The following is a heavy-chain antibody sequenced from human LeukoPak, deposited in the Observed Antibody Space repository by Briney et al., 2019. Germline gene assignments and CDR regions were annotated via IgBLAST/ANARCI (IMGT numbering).Heavy chain of an antibody. CDR3: ARDRANTFDY. CDR1: GFTFSSYG. J-gene: IGHJ4*01. CDR2: ISYDGSNK. D-gene: IGHD5-18*01. V-gene: IGHV3-30*03. Sequence: GGSLRLSCAASGFTFSSYGMHWVRQAPDKGLEWVAVISYDGSNKYYADSVKGRFTISGDNSKNTLYLQMNSLRAEDTAVYYCARDRANTFDYWGQGTLVTVSS.